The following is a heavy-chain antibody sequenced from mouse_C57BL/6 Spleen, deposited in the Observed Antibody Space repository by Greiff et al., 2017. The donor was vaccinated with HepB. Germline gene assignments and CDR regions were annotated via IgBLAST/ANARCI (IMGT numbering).Heavy chain of an antibody. Sequence: QVQLQQSGAELVRPGASVKLSCKASGYTFTDYYIHWVKQRPGQGLEWIARIYPGSGNTYYNEKFKGKATLTAEKSSSTAYMQLSSLTSEDSAVYFCAREATVPDYWGQGTTLTVSS. CDR2: IYPGSGNT. J-gene: IGHJ2*01. D-gene: IGHD1-1*01. V-gene: IGHV1-76*01. CDR3: AREATVPDY. CDR1: GYTFTDYY.